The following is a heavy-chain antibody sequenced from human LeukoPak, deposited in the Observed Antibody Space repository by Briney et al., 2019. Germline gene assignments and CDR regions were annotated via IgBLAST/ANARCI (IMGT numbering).Heavy chain of an antibody. D-gene: IGHD1-26*01. CDR3: ARAPLSGNLYSGSYYPDY. Sequence: PGGSLRLSCAASGFTFSTYGMDWVRQARGGGLEWVSSISSSTTYMYYADSAKGRFTISRDDAKNSLYLQMHSLRAEDTAVYYCARAPLSGNLYSGSYYPDYWGQGTLVTVSS. J-gene: IGHJ4*02. CDR2: ISSSTTYM. V-gene: IGHV3-21*01. CDR1: GFTFSTYG.